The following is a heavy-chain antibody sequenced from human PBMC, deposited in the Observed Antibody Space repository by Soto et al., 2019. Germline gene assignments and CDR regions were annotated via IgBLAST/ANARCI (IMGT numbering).Heavy chain of an antibody. CDR2: IYSGDSNT. CDR3: ARHAYDFWSGHPNPRYYYGMDV. V-gene: IGHV5-51*01. J-gene: IGHJ6*02. Sequence: GESLKISCKGSGYSFTSYWIGWVRQMPGKGLEWMGIIYSGDSNTRYSPSLQGQVTISVDKSISTAYLQWSSLKATDTAMYYCARHAYDFWSGHPNPRYYYGMDVWGQGTTVTVSS. CDR1: GYSFTSYW. D-gene: IGHD3-3*01.